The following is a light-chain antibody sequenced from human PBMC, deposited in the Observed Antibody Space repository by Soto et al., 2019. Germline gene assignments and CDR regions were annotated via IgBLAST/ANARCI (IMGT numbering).Light chain of an antibody. CDR1: QSVLYSSNSKNY. CDR2: WAS. CDR3: QQHYTTPWT. Sequence: DIVMTQSPESLAVSLGERATIKCNSSQSVLYSSNSKNYLAWHQQKPGQPPKMLIYWASTRKSGVPDSFSGSGSGTDFTLTISSLQAEDVAVYYCQQHYTTPWTFGQGTRVELK. V-gene: IGKV4-1*01. J-gene: IGKJ1*01.